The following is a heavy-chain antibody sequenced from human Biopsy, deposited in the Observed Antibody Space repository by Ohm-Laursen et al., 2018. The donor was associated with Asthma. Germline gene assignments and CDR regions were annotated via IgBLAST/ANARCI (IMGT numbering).Heavy chain of an antibody. CDR1: GFTFSHYN. J-gene: IGHJ4*02. V-gene: IGHV3-21*01. D-gene: IGHD1-26*01. CDR3: AKEVFPGWELRRGPDS. Sequence: LSLTCAASGFTFSHYNMNWVRQAPGKGLEWVSPITDTSRYIKYADSVKGRFTISRDNSRNTLHLEMNSLRAEDTAVYFCAKEVFPGWELRRGPDSWGQGTLVTVSS. CDR2: ITDTSRYI.